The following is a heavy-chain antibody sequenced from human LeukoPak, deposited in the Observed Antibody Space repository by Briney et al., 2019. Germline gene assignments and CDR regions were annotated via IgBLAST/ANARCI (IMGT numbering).Heavy chain of an antibody. V-gene: IGHV4-59*04. Sequence: PSETLSLTCTVSGGSISSYYWSWIRQPPGKGLEWIGTIYYSGSTYYNPSLKSRVTVSVDTSKNQFSLKLSSVTAADTAVYSCARRARGDYTNSYYMDVWGKGTTVTVSS. CDR3: ARRARGDYTNSYYMDV. D-gene: IGHD4-11*01. CDR2: IYYSGST. CDR1: GGSISSYY. J-gene: IGHJ6*03.